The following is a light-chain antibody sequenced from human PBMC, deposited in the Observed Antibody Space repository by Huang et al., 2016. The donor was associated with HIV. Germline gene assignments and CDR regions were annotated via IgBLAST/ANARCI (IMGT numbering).Light chain of an antibody. CDR2: GAS. J-gene: IGKJ2*01. V-gene: IGKV3-20*01. Sequence: EIVLTQSPDILSLSPGERATLSCRASQNIRSSYVVWYQQKHGQPPRLIIYGASTRAPGIPERFSGTGFGTDFTLAISRLEPEDFASYYCQQYGYFTFGQGTKLEMK. CDR1: QNIRSSY. CDR3: QQYGYFT.